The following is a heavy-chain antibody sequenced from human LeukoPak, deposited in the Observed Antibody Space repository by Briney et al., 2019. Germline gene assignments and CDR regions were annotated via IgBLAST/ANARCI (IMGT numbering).Heavy chain of an antibody. J-gene: IGHJ6*02. CDR2: ISYDGSNK. Sequence: PGRSLRLSCAASGFTFSNYAMHWVRQAPGKGLEWVAVISYDGSNKYYADSVKGRFTISRDNSKNTLYLQMNSLRAEDTAVYYCARAPHYSNYGPYYYGMDVWGQGTTVTVSS. D-gene: IGHD4-11*01. CDR3: ARAPHYSNYGPYYYGMDV. CDR1: GFTFSNYA. V-gene: IGHV3-30-3*01.